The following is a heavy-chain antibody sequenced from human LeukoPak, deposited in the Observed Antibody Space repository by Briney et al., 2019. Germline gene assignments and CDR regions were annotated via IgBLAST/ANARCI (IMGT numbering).Heavy chain of an antibody. CDR2: IYYSGST. V-gene: IGHV4-59*01. Sequence: PSETLSLTCTVSSGSISSYYWSWLRQPPGKGLEWIGYIYYSGSTNYKPSLKSRVTISVDTSKNQFSLKLSSVAVADTAVYYCARSLYYYGADAFDIWGQGTKVTVSS. CDR1: SGSISSYY. J-gene: IGHJ3*02. D-gene: IGHD3-10*01. CDR3: ARSLYYYGADAFDI.